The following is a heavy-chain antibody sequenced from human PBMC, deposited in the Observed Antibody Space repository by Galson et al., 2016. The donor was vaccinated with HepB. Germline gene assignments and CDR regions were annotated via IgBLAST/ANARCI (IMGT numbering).Heavy chain of an antibody. V-gene: IGHV4-39*01. CDR1: GGSISSSSYY. J-gene: IGHJ5*02. D-gene: IGHD2-2*01. CDR3: VGCSTSSCLNWFDP. Sequence: EPLSLTCTVSGGSISSSSYYWGWIRQPPGKGLEWIGSIYYSGSTSYNPSLKSRVTISVDTSKNQFSLKLSSVTAADTALYYCVGCSTSSCLNWFDPWGQGTLVTVSS. CDR2: IYYSGST.